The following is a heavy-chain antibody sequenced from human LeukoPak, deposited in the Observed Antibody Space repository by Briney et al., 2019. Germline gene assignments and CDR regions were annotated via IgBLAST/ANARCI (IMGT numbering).Heavy chain of an antibody. CDR3: AKDSYNWNYGQFDY. D-gene: IGHD1-7*01. CDR2: IRGSGGST. J-gene: IGHJ4*02. Sequence: PGGSLRLSCAASGFTFSDYAMSWLRQAPGKGLEWVSGIRGSGGSTFYADSVKGRSTVSRDNSKNTLYLQMNSLRAEDTAVYYCAKDSYNWNYGQFDYWGQGTLVTVSS. CDR1: GFTFSDYA. V-gene: IGHV3-23*01.